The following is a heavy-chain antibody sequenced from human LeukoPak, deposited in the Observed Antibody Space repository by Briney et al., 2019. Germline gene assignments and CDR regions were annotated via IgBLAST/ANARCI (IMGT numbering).Heavy chain of an antibody. Sequence: ASVKVSCKASGYTFTGYYMHWVRQAPGQGFEWMGWINPNSGGTNYAQKFQGRVTMTRDTSISTAYMELSRLRSDDTAVYYCANLGGYSGYDLSGYWGQGTLVTVSS. CDR1: GYTFTGYY. J-gene: IGHJ4*02. CDR2: INPNSGGT. D-gene: IGHD5-12*01. V-gene: IGHV1-2*02. CDR3: ANLGGYSGYDLSGY.